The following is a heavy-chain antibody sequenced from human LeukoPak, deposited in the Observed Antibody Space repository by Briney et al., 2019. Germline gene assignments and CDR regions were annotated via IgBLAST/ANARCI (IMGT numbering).Heavy chain of an antibody. J-gene: IGHJ6*03. V-gene: IGHV3-64*02. CDR1: GFTFSSYA. Sequence: GGSQRLSCAASGFTFSSYAMHWVRQAPGKGLEYVSAISSNGGSTYYADSVKGRFTISRDNSKNTLYLQMGSLRAEGMAVYYCARMAASYYYYYYYMDVWGKGTTVTVSS. CDR2: ISSNGGST. CDR3: ARMAASYYYYYYYMDV. D-gene: IGHD2-15*01.